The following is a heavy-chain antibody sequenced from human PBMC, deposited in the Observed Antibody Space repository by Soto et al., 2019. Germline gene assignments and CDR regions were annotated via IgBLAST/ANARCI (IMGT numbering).Heavy chain of an antibody. Sequence: PSETRSLACTVCGSAVRSGGYYWSWIRQHPGKGLEWIGYIYYSGSTYYNPSLKSRVTISVDTSKNQFSLKLSSVTAADTAVYYCARESNYDNSRVTDYWGPGTLVT. CDR2: IYYSGST. J-gene: IGHJ4*02. CDR1: GSAVRSGGYY. CDR3: ARESNYDNSRVTDY. D-gene: IGHD3-22*01. V-gene: IGHV4-31*03.